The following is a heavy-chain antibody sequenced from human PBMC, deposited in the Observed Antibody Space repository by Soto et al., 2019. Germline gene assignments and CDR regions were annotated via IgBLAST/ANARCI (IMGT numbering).Heavy chain of an antibody. CDR1: GGSISTGGYY. CDR3: ARGLSVTLFDN. J-gene: IGHJ4*02. D-gene: IGHD4-17*01. Sequence: QVQLQESGPGLVKPSQTLSLTCTVSGGSISTGGYYWTWIRQHPGKGLEWIGYIYYSGSTYYNPSLKSRVTIAVDTSKNQFALKLSSVTAADTAVYYCARGLSVTLFDNWGQGTLVTVSS. V-gene: IGHV4-31*03. CDR2: IYYSGST.